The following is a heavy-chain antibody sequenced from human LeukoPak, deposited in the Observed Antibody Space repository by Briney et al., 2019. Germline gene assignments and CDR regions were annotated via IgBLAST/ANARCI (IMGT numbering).Heavy chain of an antibody. J-gene: IGHJ5*02. D-gene: IGHD3-10*01. CDR1: GGSISSYY. CDR3: ARDGVWFGELLSRGNWFDP. V-gene: IGHV4-59*12. CDR2: IYYSGST. Sequence: SETLSLTCTVSGGSISSYYWSWIRQPPGKGLEWIGYIYYSGSTNYNPSLKSRVTISVDTSKNQFSLKLSSVTAADTAVYYCARDGVWFGELLSRGNWFDPWGQGTLVTVSS.